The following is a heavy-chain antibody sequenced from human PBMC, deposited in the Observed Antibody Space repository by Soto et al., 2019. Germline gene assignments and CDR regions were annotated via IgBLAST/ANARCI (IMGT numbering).Heavy chain of an antibody. D-gene: IGHD3-10*01. Sequence: QVQLQESGPGLVKPSQTLSLTCTVSGASISRRTDYWTWVRQHPGEGLEWIGYFYDSENTHYNPSLRSRISISGDTSKNPFSLNMRSVTAADTAGYFCARSSVGFGDLKSWGQGTLVGVSS. CDR1: GASISRRTDY. J-gene: IGHJ4*02. V-gene: IGHV4-31*03. CDR2: FYDSENT. CDR3: ARSSVGFGDLKS.